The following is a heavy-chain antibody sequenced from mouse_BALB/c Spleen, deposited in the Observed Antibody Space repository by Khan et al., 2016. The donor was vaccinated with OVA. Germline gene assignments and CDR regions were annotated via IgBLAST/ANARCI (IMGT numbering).Heavy chain of an antibody. V-gene: IGHV2-3*01. CDR1: GFALTHFG. CDR3: SKRTSIYDGYL. J-gene: IGHJ3*01. D-gene: IGHD2-3*01. Sequence: VQLQESGPGLVAPSQSLSITCTVSGFALTHFGVSWVRQPPGKGLEWLGVIWGVGKTNYHSTLISRLSISKDNSKNQVFLKLNSLQTYDTATYYSSKRTSIYDGYLWGHGTLVTVSA. CDR2: IWGVGKT.